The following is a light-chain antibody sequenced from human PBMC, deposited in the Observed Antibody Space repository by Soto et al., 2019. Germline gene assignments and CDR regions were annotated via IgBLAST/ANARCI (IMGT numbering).Light chain of an antibody. V-gene: IGKV2-28*01. J-gene: IGKJ2*02. CDR3: MQALQTPRT. Sequence: DIVMTQSPLSLPVTPGEPASISCRSSQSLLHSNGYNYLDWYLQKPGQSPQLLISLGSNRSSGVPDRFSGSRSGTDFTLKISRVEAEDVGVYYCMQALQTPRTFGQGTKLEIK. CDR1: QSLLHSNGYNY. CDR2: LGS.